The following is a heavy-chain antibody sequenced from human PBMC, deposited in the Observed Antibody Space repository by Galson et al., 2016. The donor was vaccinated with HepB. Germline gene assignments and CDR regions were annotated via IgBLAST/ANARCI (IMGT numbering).Heavy chain of an antibody. V-gene: IGHV1-18*01. CDR1: GYTFSNYG. D-gene: IGHD3-16*02. Sequence: SVKVSCKASGYTFSNYGITWVRQAPGQGPEWMGWISGYSGNTKYAQKFQARVTMTTDTSTTTAYMELRSLRSDDTAVYYCTRVPNYDYVWVSYRYGYYHGMSVWGQGTTCTVSS. CDR3: TRVPNYDYVWVSYRYGYYHGMSV. CDR2: ISGYSGNT. J-gene: IGHJ6*02.